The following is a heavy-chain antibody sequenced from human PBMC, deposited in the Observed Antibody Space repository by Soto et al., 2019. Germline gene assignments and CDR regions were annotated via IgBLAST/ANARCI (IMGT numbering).Heavy chain of an antibody. CDR3: ARGECGVYATYYGMDV. CDR1: GFTFSSSS. J-gene: IGHJ6*02. D-gene: IGHD2-8*01. V-gene: IGHV3-21*01. Sequence: GGSLRLSCAASGFTFSSSSMNWVRQAPGKGLEWVSSISSSSSYIYYADSVKVRFTISRDNTKNSLYLQMNSLRAEDTAVYYCARGECGVYATYYGMDVWGQGTTVTVSS. CDR2: ISSSSSYI.